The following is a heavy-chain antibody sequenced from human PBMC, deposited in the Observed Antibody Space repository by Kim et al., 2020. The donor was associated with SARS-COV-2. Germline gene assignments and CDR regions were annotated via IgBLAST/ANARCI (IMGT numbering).Heavy chain of an antibody. CDR3: AGGLFRYYGMDV. V-gene: IGHV3-7*04. Sequence: GGSLRLSCAASGFTFSSYWTSWVRQAPGKGLEWVANIKQDGSEKYYVDSVKGRFTISRDNAKNSLYLQMNSLRAEDTAVYYCAGGLFRYYGMDVWGQGTT. CDR1: GFTFSSYW. CDR2: IKQDGSEK. J-gene: IGHJ6*02.